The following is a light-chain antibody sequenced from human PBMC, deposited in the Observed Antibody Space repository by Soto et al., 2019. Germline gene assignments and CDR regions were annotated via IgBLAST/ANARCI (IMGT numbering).Light chain of an antibody. CDR2: DAS. CDR3: QHYDNLVT. CDR1: QDIRKF. V-gene: IGKV1-33*01. Sequence: DIQMTQSPSSLSASVGDRVTITCQASQDIRKFLNWYQQKPGKAPKLLINDASNLETGVPSRFSGSGSGTDFTFTINSLQPEDIATYYCQHYDNLVTFAPGTTVDIK. J-gene: IGKJ3*01.